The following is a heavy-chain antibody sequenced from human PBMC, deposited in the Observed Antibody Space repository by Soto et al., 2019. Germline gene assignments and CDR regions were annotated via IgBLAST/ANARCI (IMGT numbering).Heavy chain of an antibody. D-gene: IGHD6-6*01. J-gene: IGHJ4*02. V-gene: IGHV3-30-3*01. CDR3: ARAFTWKSQISYSSSSTF. Sequence: GGSLRLSCAASGFVFSDYAIYWVRQAPGRGLEWVAVISYDGSNKYYADSVKGRFTISRDNSKNTLYLQMNSLRPEDTAIYYCARAFTWKSQISYSSSSTFWGQGTLVTVS. CDR1: GFVFSDYA. CDR2: ISYDGSNK.